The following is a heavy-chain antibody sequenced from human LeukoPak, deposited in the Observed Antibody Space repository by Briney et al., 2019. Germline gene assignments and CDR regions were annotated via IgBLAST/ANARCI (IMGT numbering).Heavy chain of an antibody. CDR3: ARVGVPQYAFDI. D-gene: IGHD2-2*01. CDR1: GFTFSSYW. V-gene: IGHV3-74*01. Sequence: GGSLRLSCVASGFTFSSYWMHWVRQVPGKGPVWVSRMNSDGRITSYADSVKGRFTSSRDNAKNTLYLQMNSLRVEDTAVYSCARVGVPQYAFDIWGQGTWVTVSS. J-gene: IGHJ3*02. CDR2: MNSDGRIT.